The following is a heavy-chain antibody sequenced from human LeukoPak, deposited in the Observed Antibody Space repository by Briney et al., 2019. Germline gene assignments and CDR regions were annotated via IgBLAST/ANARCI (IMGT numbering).Heavy chain of an antibody. CDR1: GFPFSSYW. CDR2: INSDGSAT. V-gene: IGHV3-74*01. J-gene: IGHJ6*02. D-gene: IGHD1-26*01. Sequence: GGSLRLSCAASGFPFSSYWMHWVRQVPGKGLLWVSRINSDGSATIYADSVRGRFTISRDNAKNTLYLQMSGLRVEDTAVYYCARDYWWELLNYYYGMDVWGQGTTVTVSS. CDR3: ARDYWWELLNYYYGMDV.